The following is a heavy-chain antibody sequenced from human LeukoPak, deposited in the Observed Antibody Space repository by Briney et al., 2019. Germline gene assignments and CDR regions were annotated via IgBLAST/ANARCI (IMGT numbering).Heavy chain of an antibody. CDR2: ISSSGSTI. J-gene: IGHJ3*02. D-gene: IGHD4-17*01. CDR3: ATPLDYGDDNAFDI. CDR1: GFTFSDYY. V-gene: IGHV3-11*01. Sequence: GGSLRLSCAASGFTFSDYYMSWIRQAPGKGLEWGSYISSSGSTIYYADSVKGRFTISRDNAKNSLYLQMNSLRAEDTAVYYCATPLDYGDDNAFDIWGQGTMVTVSS.